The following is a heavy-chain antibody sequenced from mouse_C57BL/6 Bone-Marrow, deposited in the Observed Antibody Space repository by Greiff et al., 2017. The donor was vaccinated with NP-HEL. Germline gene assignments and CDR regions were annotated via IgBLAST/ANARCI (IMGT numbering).Heavy chain of an antibody. CDR2: IWSGGST. Sequence: QVQLQQSGPGLVQPSQSLSITCTVSGFSLTSYGVHWVRQSPGKGLEWLGVIWSGGSTDYNAAFISRLSISKDNSKSQVFFKMNSLQADDTAIDYCARKGAYYSEGYFDVWGTGTTVTVSS. D-gene: IGHD2-12*01. CDR1: GFSLTSYG. CDR3: ARKGAYYSEGYFDV. J-gene: IGHJ1*03. V-gene: IGHV2-2*01.